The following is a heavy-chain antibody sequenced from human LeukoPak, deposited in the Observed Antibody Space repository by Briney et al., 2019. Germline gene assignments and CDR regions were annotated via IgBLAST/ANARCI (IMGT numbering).Heavy chain of an antibody. J-gene: IGHJ3*02. CDR1: GFTVSSIH. CDR3: ARGGRGSAAVVAPRSFDI. Sequence: GGSLRLSCAASGFTVSSIHMVWVRQAPGKGLEWVSVTYTGGNSYYADSVKGRFIISRDISKNTLYLQMNSLSAEDSALYYCARGGRGSAAVVAPRSFDIWGQGTMVTVSS. D-gene: IGHD3-22*01. V-gene: IGHV3-53*01. CDR2: TYTGGNS.